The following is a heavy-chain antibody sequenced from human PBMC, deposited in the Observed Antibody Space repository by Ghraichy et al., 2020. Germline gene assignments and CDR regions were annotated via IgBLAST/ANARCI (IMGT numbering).Heavy chain of an antibody. J-gene: IGHJ4*02. CDR2: ISDSNSII. CDR1: GFTFSRYS. V-gene: IGHV3-48*02. D-gene: IGHD4-17*01. Sequence: LSLTCAASGFTFSRYSMNWVRQAPGKGLEWVSYISDSNSIIDYADSVKGRFTISRDNAKNSLYLQMNSLRDEDTAVYYCARGAVTTVTTRRSTYLFDYWGQGTLVTVSS. CDR3: ARGAVTTVTTRRSTYLFDY.